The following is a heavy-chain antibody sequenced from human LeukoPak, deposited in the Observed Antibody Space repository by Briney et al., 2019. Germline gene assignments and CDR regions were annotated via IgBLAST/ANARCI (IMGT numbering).Heavy chain of an antibody. Sequence: PAETLSLTCTVSGGSISSGDYFWSWIRQPPGKGLEWIGYIFYSGSTDYNPSLRSRVTISVDTSKNQFSLKLSSVTAADTAVYYCARDDSSGWSGHDYWGQGTLVTVSS. J-gene: IGHJ4*02. CDR2: IFYSGST. V-gene: IGHV4-30-4*02. D-gene: IGHD6-19*01. CDR3: ARDDSSGWSGHDY. CDR1: GGSISSGDYF.